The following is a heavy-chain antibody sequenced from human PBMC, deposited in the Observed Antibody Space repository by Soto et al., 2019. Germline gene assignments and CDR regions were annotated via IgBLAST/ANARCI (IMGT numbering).Heavy chain of an antibody. CDR1: EYTFTTYG. D-gene: IGHD3-3*01. Sequence: RASVKVSCKASEYTFTTYGINWVRQAPGQGLEWLGWMDPNSGSTGYAQNFQGRITMTRNISRNTAHMELSSLQSEDTAVYYCARERKFDFWRKGLDVWGQGTTVTVSS. J-gene: IGHJ6*02. V-gene: IGHV1-8*01. CDR3: ARERKFDFWRKGLDV. CDR2: MDPNSGST.